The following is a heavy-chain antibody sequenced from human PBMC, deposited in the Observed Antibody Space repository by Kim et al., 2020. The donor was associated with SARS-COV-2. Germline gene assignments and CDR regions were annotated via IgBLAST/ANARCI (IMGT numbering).Heavy chain of an antibody. Sequence: GGSLRLSCAASGFTFSSYAMSWVRQAPGKGLEWVSAISGSGGSTYYADSVKGRFTISRDNSKNTLYLQMNSLRAEDTAVYYCAKSSSSSGWGGWFDPWGQGTLVTVSS. CDR1: GFTFSSYA. CDR2: ISGSGGST. D-gene: IGHD6-13*01. V-gene: IGHV3-23*01. J-gene: IGHJ5*02. CDR3: AKSSSSSGWGGWFDP.